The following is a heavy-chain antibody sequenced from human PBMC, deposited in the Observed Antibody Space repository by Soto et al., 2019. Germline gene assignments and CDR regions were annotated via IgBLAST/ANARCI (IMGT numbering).Heavy chain of an antibody. CDR2: IIPIFGTA. J-gene: IGHJ5*02. D-gene: IGHD1-1*01. CDR1: GGTFSSYA. Sequence: QVQLVQSGAEVKKPGSSVKVSCKASGGTFSSYAISWVRQAPGQGLEWMGGIIPIFGTANYAQKFQGRVTMTADESTSTAYMELSSLSSEDTDVYYCTRDKATGTTGWFDPWGQGTLVTVSS. V-gene: IGHV1-69*12. CDR3: TRDKATGTTGWFDP.